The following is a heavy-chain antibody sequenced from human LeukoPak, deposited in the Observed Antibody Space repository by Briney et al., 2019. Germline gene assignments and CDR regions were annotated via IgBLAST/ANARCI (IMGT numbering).Heavy chain of an antibody. J-gene: IGHJ3*02. CDR3: ASPMITFGGVIASDAFDI. V-gene: IGHV4-39*01. D-gene: IGHD3-16*02. CDR2: IYYSGST. CDR1: GGSISSSSYY. Sequence: PSETLSLTCTVSGGSISSSSYYWGWIRQPPGKGLEWIGSIYYSGSTYYNPSLKSRVTISVDTSKNQFSLKLSSVTAADTAVYYCASPMITFGGVIASDAFDIWGQGTMVTVSS.